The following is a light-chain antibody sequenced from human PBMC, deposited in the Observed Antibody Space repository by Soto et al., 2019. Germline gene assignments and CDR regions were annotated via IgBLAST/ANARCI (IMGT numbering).Light chain of an antibody. V-gene: IGKV3-20*01. CDR1: QSVRSSY. CDR2: GAS. CDR3: QHYVTSSIT. Sequence: EIVMTQSPATLSVSPGERATLSCRASQSVRSSYLAWYQQKPGQAPRLLMYGASSRATGTPDRISGGGSGTDFTLTISRLEPEDFAVYYCQHYVTSSITFGQGTRLEIK. J-gene: IGKJ5*01.